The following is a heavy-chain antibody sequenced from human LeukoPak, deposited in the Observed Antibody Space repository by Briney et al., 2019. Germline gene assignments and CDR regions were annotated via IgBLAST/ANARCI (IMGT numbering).Heavy chain of an antibody. CDR2: IYSGGST. CDR1: GFTVSSNY. D-gene: IGHD7-27*01. J-gene: IGHJ4*02. V-gene: IGHV3-53*01. CDR3: AKDHGLWGFDY. Sequence: GGSLRLSCVASGFTVSSNYMNWVRQAPGKGLEWLSVIYSGGSTYYADSVKGRFTISRDTSKNTLYLQMNSLRAEDTAVYYCAKDHGLWGFDYWGQGTLVTVSS.